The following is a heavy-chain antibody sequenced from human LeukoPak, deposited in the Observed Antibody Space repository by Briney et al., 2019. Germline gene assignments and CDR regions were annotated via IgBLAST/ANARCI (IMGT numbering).Heavy chain of an antibody. CDR1: GFTFSNHG. D-gene: IGHD2-8*01. Sequence: GGSLRLSCAASGFTFSNHGMHWVRQAPGKGLEWVAFIRYDGTNEYYADAVKGRFTISRDNSKNTLYLQMNSLRGDDTAVYYCAKDLSQGPYCTNGVCSMIFDHWGQGTQVTVSS. CDR2: IRYDGTNE. J-gene: IGHJ4*02. CDR3: AKDLSQGPYCTNGVCSMIFDH. V-gene: IGHV3-30*02.